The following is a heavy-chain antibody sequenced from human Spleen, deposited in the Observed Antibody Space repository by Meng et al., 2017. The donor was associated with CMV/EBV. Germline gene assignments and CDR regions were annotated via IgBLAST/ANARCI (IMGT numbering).Heavy chain of an antibody. V-gene: IGHV3-30*02. CDR3: AKDAYYYDSSGYPLFDY. D-gene: IGHD3-22*01. CDR1: GFTFSSYG. J-gene: IGHJ4*02. Sequence: GESLKISCAASGFTFSSYGMHWVRQAPGKGLEWVAFIRYDGSNKYYADSVKGRFTISRDNSKNTLYLQMNSLRAEDTAVYYCAKDAYYYDSSGYPLFDYWGQGTQVTVSS. CDR2: IRYDGSNK.